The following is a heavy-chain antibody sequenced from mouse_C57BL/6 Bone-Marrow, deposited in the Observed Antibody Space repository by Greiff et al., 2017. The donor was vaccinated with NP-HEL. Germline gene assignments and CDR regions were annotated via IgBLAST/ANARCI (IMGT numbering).Heavy chain of an antibody. D-gene: IGHD2-4*01. J-gene: IGHJ3*01. V-gene: IGHV1-9*01. CDR3: ARTPSVYYDYPWFAY. CDR1: GYTFTGYW. Sequence: QVQLKESGAELMKPGASVKLSCKATGYTFTGYWIEWVKQRPGHGLEWIGEILPGSGSTNYNEKLKGKATFTADTSSNTAYMQLSSLTTEDSAIYYCARTPSVYYDYPWFAYWGQGTLVTVSA. CDR2: ILPGSGST.